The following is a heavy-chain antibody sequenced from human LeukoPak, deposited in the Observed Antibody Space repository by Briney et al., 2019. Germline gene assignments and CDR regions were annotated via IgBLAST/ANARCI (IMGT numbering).Heavy chain of an antibody. CDR1: GFTFSSYG. CDR2: IWYDGSNK. Sequence: GGSLRLSCAASGFTFSSYGMHWVRQAPGKGLEWVAVIWYDGSNKHYADSVKGRFTISRDNSKNTLYLQMNSLRAEDTAVYYCARETGYCSSTSCLADYYYYGMDVWGQGTTVTVSS. V-gene: IGHV3-33*01. D-gene: IGHD2-2*01. J-gene: IGHJ6*02. CDR3: ARETGYCSSTSCLADYYYYGMDV.